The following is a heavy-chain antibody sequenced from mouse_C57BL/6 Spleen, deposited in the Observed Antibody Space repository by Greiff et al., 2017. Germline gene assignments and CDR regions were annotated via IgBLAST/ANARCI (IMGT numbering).Heavy chain of an antibody. CDR2: IDPSDSYT. CDR1: GYTFTSYW. V-gene: IGHV1-69*01. CDR3: ARGGWGFAY. J-gene: IGHJ3*01. Sequence: VQLQQPGAELVMPGASVKLSCKASGYTFTSYWMHWVKQRPGQGLEWIGEIDPSDSYTNYNQKFKGKSTLTVDKSSSTAYMQLSCLTSVDSAVYCCARGGWGFAYWGQGTLVTVSA. D-gene: IGHD1-1*02.